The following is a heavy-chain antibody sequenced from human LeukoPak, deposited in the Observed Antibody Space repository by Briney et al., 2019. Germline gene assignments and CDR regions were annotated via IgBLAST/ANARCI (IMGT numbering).Heavy chain of an antibody. CDR1: DDSITIYY. Sequence: SEALSLTCTVSDDSITIYYWTWIPQPPGKGLEWIGYIDHTGSTNYNPSLNSRVTISRDTSKNHFSLELTSAIAADTAVYFCARGRVSSNTWYSTYYYYFYMDVWGKGTTVTVSS. D-gene: IGHD6-13*01. J-gene: IGHJ6*03. CDR2: IDHTGST. CDR3: ARGRVSSNTWYSTYYYYFYMDV. V-gene: IGHV4-59*01.